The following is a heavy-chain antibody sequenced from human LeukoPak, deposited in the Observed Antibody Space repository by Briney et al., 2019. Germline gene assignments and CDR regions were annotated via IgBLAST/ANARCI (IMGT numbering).Heavy chain of an antibody. V-gene: IGHV1-18*01. CDR1: GGTFSSYA. D-gene: IGHD4-17*01. J-gene: IGHJ5*02. CDR2: ISAYNGNT. Sequence: ASVKVSCKASGGTFSSYAISWVRQAPGQGLEWMGWISAYNGNTNYAQKLQGRVTMTTDTSTSTAYMELRSLRSDDTAVYYCARLGLRNSWFDPWGQGTLVTVSS. CDR3: ARLGLRNSWFDP.